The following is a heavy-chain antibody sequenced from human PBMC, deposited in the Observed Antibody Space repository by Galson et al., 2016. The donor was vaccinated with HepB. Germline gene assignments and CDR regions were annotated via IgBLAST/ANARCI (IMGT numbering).Heavy chain of an antibody. CDR2: IDNSGNN. D-gene: IGHD3-10*01. Sequence: TLSLTCTVSAGSISSGGYYWTWIRQLPGEGLQWIGYIDNSGNNHHSPSPKSRFTISRDTSKNQFSLKLSSLTAADTAVYYCARDWDYYGSGSYYGNTFDILGQGTMVTVSS. CDR3: ARDWDYYGSGSYYGNTFDI. CDR1: AGSISSGGYY. J-gene: IGHJ3*02. V-gene: IGHV4-31*03.